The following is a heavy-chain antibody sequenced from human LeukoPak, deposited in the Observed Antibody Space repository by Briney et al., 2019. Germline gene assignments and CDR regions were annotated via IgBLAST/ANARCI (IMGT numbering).Heavy chain of an antibody. CDR3: ARSGSSGATNFDAFDI. J-gene: IGHJ3*02. V-gene: IGHV1-46*01. CDR2: INPSGGST. CDR1: GYTFTSYY. Sequence: ASVKVSCKASGYTFTSYYMHWVRQAPGQGLEWMGIINPSGGSTSYAQKFQGRGTMNRERARRTVKMERRRRRSEDTAVYYCARSGSSGATNFDAFDIWGQGTMVTVSS. D-gene: IGHD3-22*01.